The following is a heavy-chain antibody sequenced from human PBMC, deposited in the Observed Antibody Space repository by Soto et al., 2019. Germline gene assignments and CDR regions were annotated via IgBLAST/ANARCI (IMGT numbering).Heavy chain of an antibody. Sequence: ELQLVESGGGLVQPGGSLKLSCAASGFTFSESAMHWVRQASGKGLEWVGRIRNKDNNYATAYTASVKGRFTISRDDSKNTVYLQMNCLKIDDTAVYYSTSRRDWTAVDPFDYWGLGTLVTVSS. V-gene: IGHV3-73*02. J-gene: IGHJ4*02. CDR2: IRNKDNNYAT. CDR3: TSRRDWTAVDPFDY. D-gene: IGHD5-18*01. CDR1: GFTFSESA.